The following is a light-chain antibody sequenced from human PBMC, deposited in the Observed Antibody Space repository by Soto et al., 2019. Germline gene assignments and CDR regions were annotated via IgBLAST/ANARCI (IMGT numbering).Light chain of an antibody. J-gene: IGKJ4*01. Sequence: DIVMTQSPDSLAVSLGERATINCKSSQSVLYSSNNKNYLAWYQQKPGQPPKLLIQWASTRESGVPDRFSGSGSGTDFTLTISSPQAEDVAVYYCQQYYGAPLAFGGGTKVEIK. V-gene: IGKV4-1*01. CDR2: WAS. CDR1: QSVLYSSNNKNY. CDR3: QQYYGAPLA.